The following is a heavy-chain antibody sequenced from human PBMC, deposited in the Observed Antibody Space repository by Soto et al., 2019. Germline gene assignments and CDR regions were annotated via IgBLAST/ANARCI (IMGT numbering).Heavy chain of an antibody. Sequence: PSESMSLASAVSSGSVNICGYAWSWIRQPPGKGLEWIGYIYHSGSTYYNPSLKSRVTISVDRSKNQFSLKLSSVTAADTAVYYCARVRPALDIWGQGTMVTVSS. J-gene: IGHJ3*02. CDR1: SGSVNICGYA. CDR3: ARVRPALDI. CDR2: IYHSGST. V-gene: IGHV4-30-2*01.